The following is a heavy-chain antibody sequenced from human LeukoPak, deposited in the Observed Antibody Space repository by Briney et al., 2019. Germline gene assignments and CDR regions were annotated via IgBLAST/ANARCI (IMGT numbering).Heavy chain of an antibody. D-gene: IGHD6-13*01. Sequence: PGGSLRLSCAASGFTFSSYEMKWVRQAPGKGLEWVSYISSSGTSIYYADSVKGRFTISRDNAKNSLYLQMNSLRAEDTAVYYCAKSKNPGGYSSSWLIDYWGQGILVTVSS. J-gene: IGHJ4*02. CDR3: AKSKNPGGYSSSWLIDY. CDR2: ISSSGTSI. V-gene: IGHV3-48*03. CDR1: GFTFSSYE.